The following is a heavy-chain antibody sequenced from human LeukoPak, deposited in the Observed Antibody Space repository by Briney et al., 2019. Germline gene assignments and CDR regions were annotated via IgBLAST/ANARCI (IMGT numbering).Heavy chain of an antibody. V-gene: IGHV4-34*01. Sequence: KPSETLSLTCTVSGGSISSYYWSWIRQPPGKGLEWIGEINHSGSTNYNPSLKSRVTISVDTSKNQFSLKLSSVTAADTAVYYCARGIPYYDFWSGYYTPLYYFDYWGQGTLVTVSS. CDR2: INHSGST. J-gene: IGHJ4*02. CDR3: ARGIPYYDFWSGYYTPLYYFDY. CDR1: GGSISSYY. D-gene: IGHD3-3*01.